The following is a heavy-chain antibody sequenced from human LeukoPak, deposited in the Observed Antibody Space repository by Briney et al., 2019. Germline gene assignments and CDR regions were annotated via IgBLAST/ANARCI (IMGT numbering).Heavy chain of an antibody. CDR2: IYTSGST. D-gene: IGHD3-22*01. V-gene: IGHV4-4*07. CDR3: ARVDYYDSSGYYNDDSFDI. CDR1: GGSISTYY. J-gene: IGHJ3*02. Sequence: SETLSLTCTVSGGSISTYYWSWIRQPAGKGLEWIGRIYTSGSTNYNPSLKGRVTMSVDTSKDQFSLKLNSVTAADTAVYYCARVDYYDSSGYYNDDSFDIWGQGTMVTVSS.